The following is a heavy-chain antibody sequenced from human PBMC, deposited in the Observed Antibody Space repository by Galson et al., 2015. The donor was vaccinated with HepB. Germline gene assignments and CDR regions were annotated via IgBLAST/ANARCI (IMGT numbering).Heavy chain of an antibody. CDR1: GFTFSSYG. J-gene: IGHJ6*03. CDR3: AKDSLASRLLRSYYYYYMDV. Sequence: SLRLSCAASGFTFSSYGMHWVRQAPGKGLEWVAVISYDGSNKYYADSVKGRFTISRDNSKNTLYLQVNSLRAEDTAVYYCAKDSLASRLLRSYYYYYMDVWGKGTTVTVSS. V-gene: IGHV3-30*18. CDR2: ISYDGSNK. D-gene: IGHD2-15*01.